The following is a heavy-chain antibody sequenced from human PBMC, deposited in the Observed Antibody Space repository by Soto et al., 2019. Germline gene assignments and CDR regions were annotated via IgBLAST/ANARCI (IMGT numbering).Heavy chain of an antibody. V-gene: IGHV1-69*01. CDR3: AGEKAAAGKKLYYFDY. CDR1: GGTFSSYA. J-gene: IGHJ4*02. CDR2: IIPIFGTA. Sequence: QVQRVQSGAEVKKPGSSVKVSCKASGGTFSSYAISWVRQAPGQGLEWMGGIIPIFGTANYAQKFQGRVTITADESTSTAYMELSSLRSEDTAVYYWAGEKAAAGKKLYYFDYWGQGTLVTVSS. D-gene: IGHD6-13*01.